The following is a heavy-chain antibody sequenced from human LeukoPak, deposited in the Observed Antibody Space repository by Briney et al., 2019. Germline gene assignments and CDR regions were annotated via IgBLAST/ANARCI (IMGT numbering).Heavy chain of an antibody. D-gene: IGHD2-2*01. CDR2: INPDTGGT. CDR1: GYSFTGYY. Sequence: GASVKVSCKASGYSFTGYYMHWVRQAPGQRLEWMGWINPDTGGTSYAQKFQGRVTMTRDTSNSTGYMELRRLRSEAAAVYYCARGGEVCSSTSCYRGHEYWGEGTLVSASS. J-gene: IGHJ4*02. CDR3: ARGGEVCSSTSCYRGHEY. V-gene: IGHV1-2*02.